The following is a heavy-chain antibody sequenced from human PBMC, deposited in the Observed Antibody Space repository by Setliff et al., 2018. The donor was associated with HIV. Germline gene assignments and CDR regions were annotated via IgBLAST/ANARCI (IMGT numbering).Heavy chain of an antibody. CDR1: GFTFFSSYG. J-gene: IGHJ4*02. CDR3: TTFVGFCSSTRCYSDY. V-gene: IGHV3-15*01. D-gene: IGHD2-2*01. CDR2: IKSKTDGGTT. Sequence: PGGSLRLSCAASGFTFFSSYGVHWVRQAPGKGLEWVGRIKSKTDGGTTDYVTPVKGRFTISRDDSKNTLYLQMNSLKTEDTAVYYCTTFVGFCSSTRCYSDYWGQGTLVTVSS.